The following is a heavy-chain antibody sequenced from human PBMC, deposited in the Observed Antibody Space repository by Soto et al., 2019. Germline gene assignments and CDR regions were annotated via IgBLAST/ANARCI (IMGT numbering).Heavy chain of an antibody. CDR3: ARDNWGGGWYHYYYGMDV. CDR2: ISYDGSNK. CDR1: GFTFSSYA. V-gene: IGHV3-30-3*01. Sequence: AGGSLRLSCAASGFTFSSYAMHWVRQAPGKGLEWVAVISYDGSNKYYADSVKGRFTISRDNSRNTLYLQMNSLRAEDTAVYYCARDNWGGGWYHYYYGMDVWGQGTTVTVSS. J-gene: IGHJ6*02. D-gene: IGHD2-21*02.